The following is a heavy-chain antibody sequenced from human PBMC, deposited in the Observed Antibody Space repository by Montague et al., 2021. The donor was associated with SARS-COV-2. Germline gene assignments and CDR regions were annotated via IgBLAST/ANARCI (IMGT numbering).Heavy chain of an antibody. CDR2: IYNTGRT. CDR3: ATEMPAYDVFDI. J-gene: IGHJ3*02. CDR1: GGSVTSGDYY. D-gene: IGHD2-2*01. V-gene: IGHV4-61*08. Sequence: SETLSLTCTVSGGSVTSGDYYWTWIRQPPGKGLEGIGYIYNTGRTNYNPSLKSRATISMDTSKNQFSLKVDSVSAADTAVYYCATEMPAYDVFDIWGQGTMVTVSS.